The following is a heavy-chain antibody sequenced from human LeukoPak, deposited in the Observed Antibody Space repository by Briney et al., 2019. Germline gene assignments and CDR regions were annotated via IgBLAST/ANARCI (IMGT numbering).Heavy chain of an antibody. J-gene: IGHJ5*02. CDR1: GYTFTSYD. D-gene: IGHD3-22*01. Sequence: GASVKVSCKASGYTFTSYDINWVRQATGQGLEWMGWMNPNSGNTGYAQKFQGRVTMTRNTSISTAYMELSSLRSEDTVVYYCARVPYYYDSSGYYPPSNWFDPWGQGTLVTVSS. CDR2: MNPNSGNT. V-gene: IGHV1-8*01. CDR3: ARVPYYYDSSGYYPPSNWFDP.